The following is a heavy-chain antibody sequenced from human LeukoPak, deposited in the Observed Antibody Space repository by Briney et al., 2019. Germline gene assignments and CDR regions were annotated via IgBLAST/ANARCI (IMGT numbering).Heavy chain of an antibody. Sequence: GGSLRLSCAASGFTFSSYSMNWARQAPGKGLEWVSYITSRSRTTYYADSVKGRFTISRDNAKDSLYLQMNSLRAEDTAVYYCAKDKPIIVLPTAVDAFDIWGQGTVVTVSS. CDR3: AKDKPIIVLPTAVDAFDI. CDR1: GFTFSSYS. CDR2: ITSRSRTT. V-gene: IGHV3-48*01. D-gene: IGHD2-2*01. J-gene: IGHJ3*02.